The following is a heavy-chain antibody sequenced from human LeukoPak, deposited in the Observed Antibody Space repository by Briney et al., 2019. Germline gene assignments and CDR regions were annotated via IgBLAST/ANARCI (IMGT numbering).Heavy chain of an antibody. D-gene: IGHD3-10*01. J-gene: IGHJ5*02. CDR1: GFTFGDYV. V-gene: IGHV3-49*04. CDR2: IRSKAYGGTT. Sequence: GGSLRLSCTPSGFTFGDYVMSWVRQAPGKGLEWAGFIRSKAYGGTTEYAASVKGRFTISRDDSKSIAYLQMNILKTEDTAVYYCSRGYYYGSGTPVWFDPWGQGTLVTVSS. CDR3: SRGYYYGSGTPVWFDP.